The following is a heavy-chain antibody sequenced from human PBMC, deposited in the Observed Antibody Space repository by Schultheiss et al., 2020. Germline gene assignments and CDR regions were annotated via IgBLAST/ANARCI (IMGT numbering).Heavy chain of an antibody. CDR3: ARGPLIGGMDV. D-gene: IGHD2/OR15-2a*01. CDR1: GGSFSGYY. Sequence: SQTLSLTCAVYGGSFSGYYWGWIRQPPGKGLEWIGEINHSGSTNYNPSLKSRVTLSVDTSKNQFSLNLNSVTVADTAVYYCARGPLIGGMDVWGQGTTVTVSS. J-gene: IGHJ6*02. CDR2: INHSGST. V-gene: IGHV4-34*01.